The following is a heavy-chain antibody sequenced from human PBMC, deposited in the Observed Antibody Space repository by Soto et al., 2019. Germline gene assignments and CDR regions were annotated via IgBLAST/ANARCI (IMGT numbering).Heavy chain of an antibody. Sequence: SETLSLTCAVYGGSFSGYYWSWIRQPPGKGLEWNGENNHSGSTNYNTSLKSRITISVDTYKNQFYLKLSNVTAADTAVYYCARGRQLVRYYYGMDVWGQGTTVTVSS. J-gene: IGHJ6*02. CDR3: ARGRQLVRYYYGMDV. CDR2: NNHSGST. V-gene: IGHV4-34*01. CDR1: GGSFSGYY. D-gene: IGHD6-13*01.